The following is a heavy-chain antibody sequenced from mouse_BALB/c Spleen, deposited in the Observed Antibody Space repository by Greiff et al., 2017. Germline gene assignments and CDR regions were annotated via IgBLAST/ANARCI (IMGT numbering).Heavy chain of an antibody. CDR1: GFSLTGYG. Sequence: QVQLKESGPGLVAPSQSLSITCTVSGFSLTGYGVTWVRQPPGKGLEWLGMIWGDGSTDYNSALKSRLSISKDNSKSQVFLKMNSLQTDDTARYYCANDYGYAMDYWGQGTSVTVSS. V-gene: IGHV2-6-7*01. J-gene: IGHJ4*01. D-gene: IGHD2-4*01. CDR2: IWGDGST. CDR3: ANDYGYAMDY.